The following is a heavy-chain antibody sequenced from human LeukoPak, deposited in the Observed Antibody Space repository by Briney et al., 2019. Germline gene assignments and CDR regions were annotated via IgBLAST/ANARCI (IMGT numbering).Heavy chain of an antibody. V-gene: IGHV1-46*01. CDR2: INPSGGST. CDR3: ARDQSLYYYDSSGAVPEYFQH. Sequence: EASVKVSCKASGYTLTSYYMHWVRQAPGQGLEWMGIINPSGGSTSYAQKFQGRVTMTRDTSTSTVYMELSSLRSEDTAVYYCARDQSLYYYDSSGAVPEYFQHWGQGTLVTVS. J-gene: IGHJ1*01. CDR1: GYTLTSYY. D-gene: IGHD3-22*01.